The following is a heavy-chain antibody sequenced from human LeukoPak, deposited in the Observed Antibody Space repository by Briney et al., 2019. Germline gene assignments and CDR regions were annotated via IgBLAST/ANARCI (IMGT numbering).Heavy chain of an antibody. CDR2: ISGSTSYI. V-gene: IGHV3-21*06. Sequence: GGSLRLSCAASGFTFSSHSMNWIRQAPGKGLEWVSSISGSTSYISYADSVKGRFTISRDNAKSSLYLQMNSLSAEDTAVYSCVRDSSCGGDCCSDYFDYWGQGTLVTVSS. CDR1: GFTFSSHS. D-gene: IGHD2-21*02. J-gene: IGHJ4*02. CDR3: VRDSSCGGDCCSDYFDY.